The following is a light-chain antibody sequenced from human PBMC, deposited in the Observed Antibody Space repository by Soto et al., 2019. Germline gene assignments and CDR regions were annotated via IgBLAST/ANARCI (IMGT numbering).Light chain of an antibody. CDR1: SSDVGGYSY. V-gene: IGLV2-11*01. Sequence: QSALTQPRSVSGSPGQSVVISCTGTSSDVGGYSYVSWYQRYSGKAPKVIIYDVSKRPSGVPDRFSGSKSGNTASLTISGLQAEDEADYYCCSYAGINAFVFGTGTKV. J-gene: IGLJ1*01. CDR2: DVS. CDR3: CSYAGINAFV.